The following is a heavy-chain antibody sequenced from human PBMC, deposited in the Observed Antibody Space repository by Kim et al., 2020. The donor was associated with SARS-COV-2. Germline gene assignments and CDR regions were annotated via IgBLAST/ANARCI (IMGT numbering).Heavy chain of an antibody. V-gene: IGHV3-66*01. J-gene: IGHJ6*02. CDR1: GFTVSSTY. CDR2: TSIAGTT. D-gene: IGHD2-21*02. Sequence: GGSLRLSCAASGFTVSSTYMTWVRQAPGKGLEWVSTTSIAGTTYFADSVKGRFSISRDSSKNMMSLQMNSLRVEDTAVYYCARDSQHIVEVTAPSGFGLDVWGQGTTVTVSS. CDR3: ARDSQHIVEVTAPSGFGLDV.